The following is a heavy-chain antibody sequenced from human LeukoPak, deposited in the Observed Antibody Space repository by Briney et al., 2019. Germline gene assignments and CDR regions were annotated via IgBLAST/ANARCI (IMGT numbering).Heavy chain of an antibody. CDR3: ARVGCSSTSCSIDY. CDR2: IYTSGST. D-gene: IGHD2-2*01. Sequence: SETLSLTCTVSGGSISSYYWSWIRQPAGKGLEWIGRIYTSGSTNYNPSLKSRVTMSVDTSKNQFSLKLSSVTAADTAVYYCARVGCSSTSCSIDYWGQGTLVTVSS. CDR1: GGSISSYY. V-gene: IGHV4-4*07. J-gene: IGHJ4*02.